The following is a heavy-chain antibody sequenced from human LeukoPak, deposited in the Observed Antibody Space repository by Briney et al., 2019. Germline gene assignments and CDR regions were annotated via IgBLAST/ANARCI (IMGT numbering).Heavy chain of an antibody. J-gene: IGHJ5*02. Sequence: SETLSLTCAVYGGSFSGYYWSWIRQPPGKGLEWIGEINHSGSTNYNPSLKSRVTISVDTSKNQFSLKLSSVTAADTAVYYCARGRYCSSTSCYAKRENNSFDPWGQGTLVTVSS. CDR2: INHSGST. V-gene: IGHV4-34*01. D-gene: IGHD2-2*01. CDR1: GGSFSGYY. CDR3: ARGRYCSSTSCYAKRENNSFDP.